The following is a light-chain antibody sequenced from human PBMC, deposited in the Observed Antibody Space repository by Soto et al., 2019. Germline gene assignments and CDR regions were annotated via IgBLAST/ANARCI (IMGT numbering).Light chain of an antibody. V-gene: IGKV4-1*01. J-gene: IGKJ2*01. CDR2: WAS. CDR1: QSVYFSSDNNNY. Sequence: DIVMTQSPDSLAVSLGERATINCKSSQSVYFSSDNNNYLTWYQQRPGQPPKLLIYWASTRESGVPDRFSGGGSGTDFTLTISSLQAEDVAVYYCQQYYSTPYTFGQGTKLEIK. CDR3: QQYYSTPYT.